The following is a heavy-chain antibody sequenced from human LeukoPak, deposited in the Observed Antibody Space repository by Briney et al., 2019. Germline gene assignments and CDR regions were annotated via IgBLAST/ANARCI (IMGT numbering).Heavy chain of an antibody. D-gene: IGHD1-26*01. J-gene: IGHJ4*02. Sequence: GGALRLSCAASGFTFSSYWMSWVGQAPGKGLEWVSSISYTGTYIYYADSVKGRFTISRDNAQNSLFLQMNSLRAEDTAIYYCVRDRGTYRPIDYWGQGTLVTVSS. CDR2: ISYTGTYI. V-gene: IGHV3-21*04. CDR3: VRDRGTYRPIDY. CDR1: GFTFSSYW.